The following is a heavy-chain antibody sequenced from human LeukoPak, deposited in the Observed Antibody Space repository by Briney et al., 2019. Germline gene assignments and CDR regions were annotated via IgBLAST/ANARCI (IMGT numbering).Heavy chain of an antibody. CDR1: GGSISSYY. CDR3: ARSMGTITIFGVPKSFDI. Sequence: PSETLSLTCIVSGGSISSYYWSWVRQPPGKGLEWIGYIYSSGSINYNPSFTSRVTISVDSSKNQFSLKLNSVTAAGTAVYYCARSMGTITIFGVPKSFDIWGQGTKVTVSS. V-gene: IGHV4-59*01. J-gene: IGHJ3*02. D-gene: IGHD3-3*01. CDR2: IYSSGSI.